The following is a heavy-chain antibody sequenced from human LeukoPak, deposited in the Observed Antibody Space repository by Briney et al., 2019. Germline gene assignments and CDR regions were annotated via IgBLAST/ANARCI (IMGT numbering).Heavy chain of an antibody. J-gene: IGHJ2*01. V-gene: IGHV3-66*01. CDR3: TRDQAFYGSGSYSWYFEL. CDR1: GFNVSNHY. Sequence: GGSLRLSCAASGFNVSNHYMSWVRQAPGKGLEWVSIIYSGGNSHYADSVKGRFNLSRDTSNNTLYLQMNSLRVEDTAVYYCTRDQAFYGSGSYSWYFELWGRGTLVTVSS. D-gene: IGHD3-10*01. CDR2: IYSGGNS.